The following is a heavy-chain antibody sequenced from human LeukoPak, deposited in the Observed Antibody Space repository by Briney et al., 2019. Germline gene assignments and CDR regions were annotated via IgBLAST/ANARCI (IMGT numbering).Heavy chain of an antibody. CDR1: GGSFSSYY. CDR2: IYYTGST. D-gene: IGHD3-3*01. Sequence: SETLSLTCTVSGGSFSSYYWSWIRQSPGKGLEWIGYIYYTGSTNYNPSLKSRVTISLDASKSQFSLKLISVTAADTAMYYCARGINTILGFFDYWGQGTLVTVSS. CDR3: ARGINTILGFFDY. J-gene: IGHJ4*02. V-gene: IGHV4-59*12.